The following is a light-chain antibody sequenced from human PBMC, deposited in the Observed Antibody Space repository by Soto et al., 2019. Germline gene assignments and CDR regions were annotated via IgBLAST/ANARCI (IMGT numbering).Light chain of an antibody. CDR2: GAS. CDR3: QQSYSTPIT. J-gene: IGKJ5*01. V-gene: IGKV3-15*01. CDR1: QSVKSN. Sequence: EIVMTQSPATLSVSPGERATLSCRASQSVKSNLAWYQQNPGQAPRLLIYGASTRATGISARFSGSGSGTEFTLAISSLQSEDFATYFCQQSYSTPITFGQGTRLEIK.